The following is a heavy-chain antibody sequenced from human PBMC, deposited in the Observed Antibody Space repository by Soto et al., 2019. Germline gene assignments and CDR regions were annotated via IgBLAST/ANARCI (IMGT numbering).Heavy chain of an antibody. Sequence: VQLQESGPGLVKPSGTLSLTCTVSGGSISTTNWWSWVRQSPGKGLEWIGEILHIGSTNYNPSLTSRVTIAIDKSKTQFSLRLSSVTAADTAVYYCASGFDSDGLYKGGHPWGQGTLVSVSS. J-gene: IGHJ5*02. CDR2: ILHIGST. CDR3: ASGFDSDGLYKGGHP. CDR1: GGSISTTNW. D-gene: IGHD3-22*01. V-gene: IGHV4-4*02.